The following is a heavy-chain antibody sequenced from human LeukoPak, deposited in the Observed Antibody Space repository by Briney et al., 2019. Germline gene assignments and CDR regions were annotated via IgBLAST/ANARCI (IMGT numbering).Heavy chain of an antibody. D-gene: IGHD2-2*02. J-gene: IGHJ6*03. Sequence: KPSETLSLTCTVSGGSISSYYWSWIRQPPGKGLEWIGYNYYSGNTNYNPSLKSRVTISVDTSKNQISLKLSSVTAADTAVYYCARTSGGIVVVPAAIRNYYYYYMDVWGKGTTVTISS. CDR2: NYYSGNT. CDR1: GGSISSYY. V-gene: IGHV4-59*12. CDR3: ARTSGGIVVVPAAIRNYYYYYMDV.